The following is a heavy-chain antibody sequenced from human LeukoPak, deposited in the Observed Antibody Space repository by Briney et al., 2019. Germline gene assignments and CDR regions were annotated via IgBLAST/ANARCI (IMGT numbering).Heavy chain of an antibody. Sequence: SVKVSCKASGGTFSSYAISWVRQAPGQGLEWMGGIIPIFGTANYAQKFQGRVTITADESTSTAYMELSSLRSEDTAVYYCASDPNPYSNHVQWGQGTLVTVSS. CDR2: IIPIFGTA. CDR3: ASDPNPYSNHVQ. CDR1: GGTFSSYA. J-gene: IGHJ4*02. D-gene: IGHD4-11*01. V-gene: IGHV1-69*13.